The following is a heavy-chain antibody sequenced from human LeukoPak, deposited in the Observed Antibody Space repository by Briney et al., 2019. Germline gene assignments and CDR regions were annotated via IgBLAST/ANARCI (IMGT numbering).Heavy chain of an antibody. CDR2: IYYSGST. CDR1: GGSISSSTYY. Sequence: SETLSLTCTVSGGSISSSTYYWGWIRQPPGKGLEWIGSIYYSGSTYYNPSLKSRVTISVGTSKNQFSLKLNSVTAADTAVYYCATPYSGGYHGLDIWGQGTMVTVSS. CDR3: ATPYSGGYHGLDI. D-gene: IGHD1-26*01. V-gene: IGHV4-39*01. J-gene: IGHJ3*02.